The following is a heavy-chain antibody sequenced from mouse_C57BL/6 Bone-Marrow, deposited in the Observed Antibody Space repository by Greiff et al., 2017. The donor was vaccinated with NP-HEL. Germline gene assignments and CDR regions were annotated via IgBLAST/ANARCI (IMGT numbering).Heavy chain of an antibody. J-gene: IGHJ1*03. Sequence: EVNVVESGGGLVQPGGSLKLSCAASGFTFSDYYMYWVRQTPEKRLEWVAYISNGGGSTYYPDTVKGRFTISRDNAKNTLYLQMSRLKSEDTAMYYCARRVFTTVVAEDWYFDVWGTGTTVTVSS. V-gene: IGHV5-12*01. CDR3: ARRVFTTVVAEDWYFDV. CDR2: ISNGGGST. D-gene: IGHD1-1*01. CDR1: GFTFSDYY.